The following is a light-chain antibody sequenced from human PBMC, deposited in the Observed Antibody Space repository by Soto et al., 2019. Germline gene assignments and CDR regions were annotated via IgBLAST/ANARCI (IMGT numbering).Light chain of an antibody. CDR2: DAS. CDR3: KQYETFSGT. CDR1: QSISSW. V-gene: IGKV1-5*01. J-gene: IGKJ1*01. Sequence: DIQMTQSPSTLSASVGDRVTITCRASQSISSWLAWYQKKPGKAPKLRIYDASALPRGVPSRVSGSESGTKVTRNIASLQPDELATDDCKQYETFSGTFGPGTKVDIK.